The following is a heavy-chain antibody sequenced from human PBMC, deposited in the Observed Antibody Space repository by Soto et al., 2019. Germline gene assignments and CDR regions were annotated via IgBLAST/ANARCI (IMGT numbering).Heavy chain of an antibody. CDR3: ARGGAMGVDY. J-gene: IGHJ4*02. CDR2: IYFDGITT. CDR1: GFTFSTHW. V-gene: IGHV3-74*01. D-gene: IGHD1-26*01. Sequence: GGSLRLSCTASGFTFSTHWMHWVRQAPGKGLVWVSRIYFDGITTNYADSVKGQLTVSRDNAKNTVYLHVNTLRDEDTAVYYCARGGAMGVDYWGQGTLVTVSS.